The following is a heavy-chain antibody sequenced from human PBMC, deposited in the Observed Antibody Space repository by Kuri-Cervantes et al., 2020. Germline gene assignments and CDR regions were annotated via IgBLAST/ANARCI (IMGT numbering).Heavy chain of an antibody. Sequence: GESLKISCAASGFTLSIYGMTWVRQAPGKGLGWVAAISGSGGSTYYADSVKGRFTISRNNAKNTLYLQMNSLRAEDTAVYYCSKRQATLCIKGGENAFDIWGQGTLVTVSS. CDR1: GFTLSIYG. V-gene: IGHV3-23*01. J-gene: IGHJ3*02. CDR3: SKRQATLCIKGGENAFDI. CDR2: ISGSGGST. D-gene: IGHD1-26*01.